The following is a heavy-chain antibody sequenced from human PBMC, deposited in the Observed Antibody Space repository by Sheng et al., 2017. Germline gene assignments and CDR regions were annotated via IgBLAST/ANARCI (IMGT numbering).Heavy chain of an antibody. CDR1: GFTFRSYW. Sequence: EVQLVESGGGLVQPGGSLRLSCVASGFTFRSYWMHWVRQAPGKGLEWVANINEDGSAKYYADSVKGRFTISRDNADNSMYLQMNSLRAEDTALYYCATKATYNFDIWGRGAMV. V-gene: IGHV3-7*01. CDR3: ATKATYNFDI. J-gene: IGHJ3*02. CDR2: INEDGSAK. D-gene: IGHD1-20*01.